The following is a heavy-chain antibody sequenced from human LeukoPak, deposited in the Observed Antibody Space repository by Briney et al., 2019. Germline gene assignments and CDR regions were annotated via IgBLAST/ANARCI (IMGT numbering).Heavy chain of an antibody. V-gene: IGHV3-21*01. CDR3: ARDTVYGSVWLNAFDI. CDR2: ISSSSSYI. D-gene: IGHD3-16*01. CDR1: GFTFSSYS. J-gene: IGHJ3*02. Sequence: GGSLRLSCAASGFTFSSYSMNWVRQAPGKGLEWVSSISSSSSYIYYADSVKGRFTISRDNAKNSLYLQMNSLRAEDTAVYYCARDTVYGSVWLNAFDIWGQGTMVTVSS.